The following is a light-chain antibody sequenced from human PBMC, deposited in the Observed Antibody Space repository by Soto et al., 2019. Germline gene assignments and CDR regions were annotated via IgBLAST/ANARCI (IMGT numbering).Light chain of an antibody. J-gene: IGKJ2*01. CDR2: DAS. V-gene: IGKV3D-20*01. CDR1: KSVSSSY. CDR3: QQYGSSPQT. Sequence: EIVLTQSPATLSLSAGERATLSCGASKSVSSSYLAWYQQKPGLAPRLLIYDASSRATGIPDRFSGSGSGTDFTLTISRLEPEDFAVYYCQQYGSSPQTFGQGTKLEIK.